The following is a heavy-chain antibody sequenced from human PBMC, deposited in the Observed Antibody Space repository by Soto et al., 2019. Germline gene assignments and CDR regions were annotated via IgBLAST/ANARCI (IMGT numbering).Heavy chain of an antibody. CDR3: ARDWDSPGYCSGGSCYSEY. CDR1: GYSFKSYG. D-gene: IGHD2-15*01. Sequence: SAKICCKASGYSFKSYGISWARQAPGQGLEWMGWISAYNGNTNYAQKLQGRVTMTTDTSTSTAYMELRSLRSDDTAVYYCARDWDSPGYCSGGSCYSEYWGQGTLVTVSS. J-gene: IGHJ4*02. CDR2: ISAYNGNT. V-gene: IGHV1-18*01.